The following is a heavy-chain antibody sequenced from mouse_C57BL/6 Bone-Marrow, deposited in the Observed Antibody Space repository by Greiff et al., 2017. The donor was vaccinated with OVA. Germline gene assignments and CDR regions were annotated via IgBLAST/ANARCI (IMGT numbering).Heavy chain of an antibody. CDR3: TTSYYDYSSWFAY. CDR2: IDPENGDT. Sequence: VQLQQSGAELVRPGASVKLSCTASGFNIKDDYMHWVKQRPEQGLEWIGWIDPENGDTEYASKFQGKATITADTSSNTAYLQLSSLTSEDTAVYYCTTSYYDYSSWFAYWGQGTLVTVSA. V-gene: IGHV14-4*01. D-gene: IGHD2-4*01. CDR1: GFNIKDDY. J-gene: IGHJ3*01.